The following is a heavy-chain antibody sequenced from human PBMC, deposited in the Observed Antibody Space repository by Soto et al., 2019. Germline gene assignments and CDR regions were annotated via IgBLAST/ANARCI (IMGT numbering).Heavy chain of an antibody. CDR2: INHSGST. CDR3: ARGHSLYDFWSGFTGGVYFQH. D-gene: IGHD3-3*01. V-gene: IGHV4-34*01. CDR1: GGSFSGYY. Sequence: SETLSLTCAVYGGSFSGYYWSWIRQPPGKGLVWIGEINHSGSTNYNPSLKSRVTISVDTSKNQFSLKLSSVTAADTAVYYCARGHSLYDFWSGFTGGVYFQHWGQGTLVTVSS. J-gene: IGHJ1*01.